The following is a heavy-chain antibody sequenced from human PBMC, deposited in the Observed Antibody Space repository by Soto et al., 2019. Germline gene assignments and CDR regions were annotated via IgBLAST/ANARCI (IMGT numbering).Heavy chain of an antibody. Sequence: ASGKVSCKSSGYTFNSYAMYWVRKAPGQRLEWMGWINAGNGNTKYSQKFQGRVTMTRDTSASTAYMELRSLRSDDTAVYYCASPAPGGPCGDFWSGYNYGMDVWGQGTTVTVS. V-gene: IGHV1-3*01. J-gene: IGHJ6*02. CDR1: GYTFNSYA. CDR3: ASPAPGGPCGDFWSGYNYGMDV. D-gene: IGHD3-3*01. CDR2: INAGNGNT.